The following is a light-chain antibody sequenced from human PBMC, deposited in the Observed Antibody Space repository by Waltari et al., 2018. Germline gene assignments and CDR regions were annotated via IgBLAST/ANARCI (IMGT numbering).Light chain of an antibody. CDR2: YAS. CDR3: QHFKTYPIT. Sequence: AIQLTQSPSSLSASVGDRVTIACRASQDINGDLAWYQQKPGKAPKLLIYYASSLQSGVPSRFSGSGSGTDFTLTISSLQPEDFATYHCQHFKTYPITFGQGTRLEIK. V-gene: IGKV1-13*02. J-gene: IGKJ5*01. CDR1: QDINGD.